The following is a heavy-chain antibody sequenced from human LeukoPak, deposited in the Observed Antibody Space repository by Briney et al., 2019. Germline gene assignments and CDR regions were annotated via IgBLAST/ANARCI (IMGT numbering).Heavy chain of an antibody. CDR3: ARMSSYGHLYFDY. CDR2: IYHTGAT. J-gene: IGHJ4*02. V-gene: IGHV4-4*02. Sequence: SETLSLTCVVSGGSIRSSHWWSWVRQSPGKGLEWIGEIYHTGATNQNPSLKSRVTISVDTSKNQFSLKLTSVTAADTAIYYCARMSSYGHLYFDYWGQGTLVTVSS. D-gene: IGHD1-26*01. CDR1: GGSIRSSHW.